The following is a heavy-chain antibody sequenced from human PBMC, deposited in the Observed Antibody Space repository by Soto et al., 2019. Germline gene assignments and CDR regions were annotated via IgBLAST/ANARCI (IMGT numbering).Heavy chain of an antibody. Sequence: SVKVSCKASGGTFSSYAISWVRQAPGQGLEWMGGIIPIFGTANYAQKFQGRVTITADESTSTAYMELSSLRSEDTAVYYCASYDSSGYYLSYASDIWGKGTMVTVSS. CDR2: IIPIFGTA. D-gene: IGHD3-22*01. CDR1: GGTFSSYA. J-gene: IGHJ3*02. V-gene: IGHV1-69*01. CDR3: ASYDSSGYYLSYASDI.